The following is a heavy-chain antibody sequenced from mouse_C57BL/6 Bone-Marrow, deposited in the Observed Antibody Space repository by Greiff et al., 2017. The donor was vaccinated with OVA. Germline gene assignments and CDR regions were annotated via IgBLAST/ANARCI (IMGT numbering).Heavy chain of an antibody. D-gene: IGHD2-3*01. Sequence: QVQLKESGAELARPGASVKLSCKASGYTFTSYGISWVKQRTGQGLEWIGEIYPRSGNTYYNEKFKGKATLTADKSSSTAYMELRSLTSEDSAVYFCARGDGYYASFAYWGQGTLVTVSA. V-gene: IGHV1-81*01. CDR2: IYPRSGNT. J-gene: IGHJ3*01. CDR1: GYTFTSYG. CDR3: ARGDGYYASFAY.